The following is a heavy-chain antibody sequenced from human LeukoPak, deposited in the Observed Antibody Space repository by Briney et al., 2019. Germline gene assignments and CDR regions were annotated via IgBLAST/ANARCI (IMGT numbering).Heavy chain of an antibody. J-gene: IGHJ4*02. V-gene: IGHV4-30-4*08. CDR2: IYYSGST. CDR1: GGSISSGDYY. Sequence: PSETLSLTCTVSGGSISSGDYYWSWIRQPPGKGLEWIGYIYYSGSTYYNPSLKSRVTISVDTSKNQFSLKLSSVTAADTAVYYCAKTRDDLLVGHIDYWGQGTLVTVSS. CDR3: AKTRDDLLVGHIDY. D-gene: IGHD3/OR15-3a*01.